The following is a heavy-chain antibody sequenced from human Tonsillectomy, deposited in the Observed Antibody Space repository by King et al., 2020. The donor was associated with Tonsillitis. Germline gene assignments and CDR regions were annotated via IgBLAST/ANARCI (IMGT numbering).Heavy chain of an antibody. CDR1: GYTFTGYY. CDR3: ARDRPPYSSSVDY. Sequence: VQLVQSGAEVKKPGASVKVSCKASGYTFTGYYMHWVRQAPVQGLEGMGWINPNSGGTNYAQKFQGRVTMTMDTSISTAYMELSRLRSDDTAVYYCARDRPPYSSSVDYWGQGTLVTVSS. CDR2: INPNSGGT. V-gene: IGHV1-2*02. J-gene: IGHJ4*02. D-gene: IGHD6-6*01.